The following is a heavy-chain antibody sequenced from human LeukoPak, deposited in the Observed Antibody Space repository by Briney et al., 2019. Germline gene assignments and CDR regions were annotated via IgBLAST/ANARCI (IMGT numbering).Heavy chain of an antibody. V-gene: IGHV3-7*01. CDR1: GFSLSRYW. Sequence: GGSLRLSCAASGFSLSRYWMSWVRQAPGKGLEWVASIKQDGSETYYVDSVKGRFTISRDNAKNSLFLQMNSQRVEDSAVYYCARGAAVAGLDYWGQGTQVTVSS. J-gene: IGHJ4*02. CDR3: ARGAAVAGLDY. D-gene: IGHD6-19*01. CDR2: IKQDGSET.